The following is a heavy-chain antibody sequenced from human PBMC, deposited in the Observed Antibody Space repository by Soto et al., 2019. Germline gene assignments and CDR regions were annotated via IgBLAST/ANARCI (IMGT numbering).Heavy chain of an antibody. CDR2: VTGGGRTT. Sequence: EVRLLESGGGLVQPGGSLRLSCAVSGFTFVGYGMTWVRRAPGKGLEWVSSVTGGGRTTYYADSVKGRFTISRDNSKNTLYLQRNSLRAEDTAVYYCAKTGGGWPWYFDYWGQGTLVTVSS. CDR1: GFTFVGYG. D-gene: IGHD2-8*02. J-gene: IGHJ4*02. V-gene: IGHV3-23*01. CDR3: AKTGGGWPWYFDY.